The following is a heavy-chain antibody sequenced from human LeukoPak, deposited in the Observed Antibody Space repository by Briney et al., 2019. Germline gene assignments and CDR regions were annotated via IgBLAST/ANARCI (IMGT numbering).Heavy chain of an antibody. CDR3: ATRAVAAPY. V-gene: IGHV3-66*01. J-gene: IGHJ4*02. CDR1: GVTVGNNH. Sequence: GGSLRLSCAASGVTVGNNHMDWVRQPPGKGLEWVSLIYSGGNTQYAHSVKGRFIIFRDSSKNTLYLQMNSLRVEDTAVYYCATRAVAAPYWGQGTLVTVSS. CDR2: IYSGGNT. D-gene: IGHD6-19*01.